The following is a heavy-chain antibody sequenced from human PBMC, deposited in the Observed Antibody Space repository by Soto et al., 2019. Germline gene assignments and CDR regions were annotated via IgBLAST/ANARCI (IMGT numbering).Heavy chain of an antibody. CDR2: ITWNSDTV. V-gene: IGHV3-9*01. CDR3: TKEDFDY. J-gene: IGHJ4*02. CDR1: GFIFDDYA. Sequence: EVQLVESGGGLVQPGRSLRLPCAASGFIFDDYAMHWVRQAPGKGLEWVSGITWNSDTVAYADSVRGRFTISSDNAKYSLYLQMNSLKTEDTAVYYCTKEDFDYWGQGTLVTVSS.